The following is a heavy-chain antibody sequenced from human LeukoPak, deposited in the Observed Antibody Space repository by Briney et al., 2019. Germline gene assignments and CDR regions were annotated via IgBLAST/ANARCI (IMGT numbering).Heavy chain of an antibody. J-gene: IGHJ4*02. V-gene: IGHV3-43*01. Sequence: GGSLRLSCAASGFTFDDYTMHWVRQAPGKGLEWVSLISWDGGSTYYADSVKGRFTISRDNSKNSLYLQMNSLGTEDTALYYCAKDIGVGYCNGCLFDYWGQGTLVTVSS. CDR2: ISWDGGST. CDR3: AKDIGVGYCNGCLFDY. CDR1: GFTFDDYT. D-gene: IGHD2-15*01.